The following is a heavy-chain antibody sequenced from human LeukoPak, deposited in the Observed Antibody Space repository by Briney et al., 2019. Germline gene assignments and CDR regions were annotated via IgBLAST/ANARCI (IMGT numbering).Heavy chain of an antibody. V-gene: IGHV3-7*01. CDR2: IKQDGREK. CDR1: GFTLSSYL. Sequence: PGWALRLSRAASGFTLSSYLLSWVRPAPGRGGDWVANIKQDGREKYYVDSVKGRFTISRDNAKNSLYLQMNSLRAEDTAVYYCARERSISLGFDLWGRGTLVTVSS. J-gene: IGHJ2*01. D-gene: IGHD3-3*02. CDR3: ARERSISLGFDL.